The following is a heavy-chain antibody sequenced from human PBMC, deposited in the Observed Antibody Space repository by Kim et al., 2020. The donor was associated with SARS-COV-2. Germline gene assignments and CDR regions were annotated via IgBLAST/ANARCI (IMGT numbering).Heavy chain of an antibody. D-gene: IGHD1-26*01. CDR3: ARGIVGATTPRRDY. V-gene: IGHV3-48*02. Sequence: ADTAKGRFTISRDNAKNSLYLQMSSLRDEEPAVYYCARGIVGATTPRRDYWGQGTLVTVSS. J-gene: IGHJ4*02.